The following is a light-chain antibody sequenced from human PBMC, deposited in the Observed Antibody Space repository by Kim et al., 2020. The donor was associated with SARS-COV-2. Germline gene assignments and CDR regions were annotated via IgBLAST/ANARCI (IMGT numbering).Light chain of an antibody. Sequence: WSPGERASLSCRASQSVSHYLAWYQQKPGQAPRLLIYDASNRATGVPARFSGSGSGTDFTLTISSLEPEDVAVYYCQQRGSWPLTFGGGTKVDIK. CDR2: DAS. J-gene: IGKJ4*01. V-gene: IGKV3-11*01. CDR3: QQRGSWPLT. CDR1: QSVSHY.